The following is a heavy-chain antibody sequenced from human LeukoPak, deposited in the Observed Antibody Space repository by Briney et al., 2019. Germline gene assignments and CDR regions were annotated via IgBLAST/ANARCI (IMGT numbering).Heavy chain of an antibody. J-gene: IGHJ5*02. V-gene: IGHV3-33*01. CDR3: ARDRGVATIEDNWFDP. CDR2: IWYDGSNK. Sequence: PGESLRLSCAASGFTFSSYGMHWVRQAPGKGLEWVAVIWYDGSNKYYADSVKGRVTISRDNSKNTLYLQMSSLRAEDTAVYYCARDRGVATIEDNWFDPWGQGTLVTVSS. CDR1: GFTFSSYG. D-gene: IGHD5-12*01.